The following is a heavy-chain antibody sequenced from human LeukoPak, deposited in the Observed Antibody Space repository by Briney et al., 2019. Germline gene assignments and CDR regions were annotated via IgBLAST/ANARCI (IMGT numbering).Heavy chain of an antibody. V-gene: IGHV3-74*01. D-gene: IGHD6-13*01. CDR1: GFTFSSYW. CDR2: INSDGSST. Sequence: GGSLRLSCAASGFTFSSYWMHWVRQAPGKGLVWVSRINSDGSSTSYADSVKGRFTISRDNAKNTLYLQMNSLRAEDTAVYYCVTAAGLNLDAFDIWGQGTMVTVSS. J-gene: IGHJ3*02. CDR3: VTAAGLNLDAFDI.